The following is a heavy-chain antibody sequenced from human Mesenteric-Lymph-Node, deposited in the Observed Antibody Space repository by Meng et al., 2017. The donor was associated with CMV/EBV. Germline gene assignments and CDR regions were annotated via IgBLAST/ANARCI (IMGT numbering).Heavy chain of an antibody. J-gene: IGHJ6*02. V-gene: IGHV4-39*01. CDR3: AQSRRVLRFLEWLSPPGGMDV. CDR2: IYYSGST. Sequence: SETLSLTCTVSGGSISSSSYYWGWIRQSPGKGLEWIGSIYYSGSTYYNPSLKSRVTISVDTSKNHFSLKLSSVTAADTAVYYCAQSRRVLRFLEWLSPPGGMDVWGQGTTVTVSS. D-gene: IGHD3-3*01. CDR1: GGSISSSSYY.